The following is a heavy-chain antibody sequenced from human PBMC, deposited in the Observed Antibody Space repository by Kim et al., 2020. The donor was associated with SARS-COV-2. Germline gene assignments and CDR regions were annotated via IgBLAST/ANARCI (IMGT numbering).Heavy chain of an antibody. Sequence: GGSLRLSCVASGFTFTTYAMNWVRQAPGKGLEWVSGIRGVGGNTYYADSVKGRFTISRDSSKNTLYLQMTSLRAEDTAVYYCAKELRMTTQTGGGDCFDYWGQGTLVTVSS. CDR3: AKELRMTTQTGGGDCFDY. V-gene: IGHV3-23*01. CDR2: IRGVGGNT. CDR1: GFTFTTYA. D-gene: IGHD4-17*01. J-gene: IGHJ4*02.